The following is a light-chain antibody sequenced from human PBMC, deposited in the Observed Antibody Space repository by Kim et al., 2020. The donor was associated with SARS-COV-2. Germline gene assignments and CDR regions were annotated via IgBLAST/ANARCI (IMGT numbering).Light chain of an antibody. Sequence: QSVTISCTGTSSDIGYYNGVSWYQQPPGTAPKLMIYEVSNRPSGVPDRFSGSKSGNTASLTISGLQTEDEADYYCSSYISSSTSVVFCGGTQLTVL. J-gene: IGLJ2*01. CDR3: SSYISSSTSVV. V-gene: IGLV2-18*02. CDR1: SSDIGYYNG. CDR2: EVS.